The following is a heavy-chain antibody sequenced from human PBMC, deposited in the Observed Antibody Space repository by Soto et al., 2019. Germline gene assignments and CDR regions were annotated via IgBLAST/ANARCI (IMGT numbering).Heavy chain of an antibody. J-gene: IGHJ5*02. CDR3: ARGSARVPTVRGLILQFSYFDP. D-gene: IGHD3-10*01. CDR1: GDSIRAHY. V-gene: IGHV4-4*07. Sequence: LTCTVSGDSIRAHYWSWIRQAAGKGLEWIGRLHSSGSTDYNPSLKSRVTMSADTSRNQFSLKLASLTAADTAVYYCARGSARVPTVRGLILQFSYFDPWGQGTLVTVSS. CDR2: LHSSGST.